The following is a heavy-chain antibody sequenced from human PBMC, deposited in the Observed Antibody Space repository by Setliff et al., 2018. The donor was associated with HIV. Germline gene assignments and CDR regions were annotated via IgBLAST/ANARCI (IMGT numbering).Heavy chain of an antibody. J-gene: IGHJ6*04. CDR1: GGSFSNFY. CDR2: ISHSGGT. Sequence: SETLSLACAVYGGSFSNFYWTWIRQPPRKGLEWIGEISHSGGTNYNPSLQSRVAISLDTSKSQFSLKLVSVTVADTAVYYCARGQEAFPAPHYMDVWGKGTTVTVSS. V-gene: IGHV4-34*01. CDR3: ARGQEAFPAPHYMDV.